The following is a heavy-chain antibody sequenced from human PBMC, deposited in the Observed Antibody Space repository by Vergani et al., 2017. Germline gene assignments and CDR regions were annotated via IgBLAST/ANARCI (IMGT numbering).Heavy chain of an antibody. D-gene: IGHD2-2*01. CDR1: GGTFSSYA. CDR3: ARDSRALSIVVVPAAHPMDV. Sequence: QVQLVQSGAEVKKPGSSVKVSCKASGGTFSSYAISWVRQAPGQGLEWMGGIIPIFGTANYAQKFQGRVTITADESTSTAYMKLSSLRSEDTAVYYCARDSRALSIVVVPAAHPMDVWGQGTTVTVSS. CDR2: IIPIFGTA. V-gene: IGHV1-69*12. J-gene: IGHJ6*02.